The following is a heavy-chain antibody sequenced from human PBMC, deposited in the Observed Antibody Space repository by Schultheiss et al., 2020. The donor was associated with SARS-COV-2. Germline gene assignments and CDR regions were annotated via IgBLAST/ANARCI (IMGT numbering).Heavy chain of an antibody. D-gene: IGHD6-13*01. Sequence: GESLKISCAASGFTFSGYGMHWVRQAPGKGLEWVAVIWYDGSNKYYADSVKGRFTISRDNSKNTLYLQMNSLRAEDTAVYYCASGGSGSSWPGSGFEFSDYWGQGTLVTVSS. CDR3: ASGGSGSSWPGSGFEFSDY. V-gene: IGHV3-33*08. J-gene: IGHJ4*02. CDR1: GFTFSGYG. CDR2: IWYDGSNK.